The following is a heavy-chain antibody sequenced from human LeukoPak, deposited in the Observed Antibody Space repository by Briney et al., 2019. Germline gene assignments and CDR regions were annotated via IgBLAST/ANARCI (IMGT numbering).Heavy chain of an antibody. CDR1: GFTFSSYG. CDR3: AKDIGYYYDSSGYYDY. D-gene: IGHD3-22*01. CDR2: IRYDGSNK. V-gene: IGHV3-30*02. Sequence: GGSLRLSCAASGFTFSSYGMHWVRQAPGKGLECVAFIRYDGSNKYYADSVKGRFTISRDNSKNTLYLQMNSLRAEDMALYYCAKDIGYYYDSSGYYDYWGQGTLVTVSS. J-gene: IGHJ4*02.